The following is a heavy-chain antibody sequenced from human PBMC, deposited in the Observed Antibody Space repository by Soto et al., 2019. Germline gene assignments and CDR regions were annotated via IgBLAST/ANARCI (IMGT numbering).Heavy chain of an antibody. D-gene: IGHD3-22*01. Sequence: PSETLSLTCAVSGYSIGSGFYWGWLRQPPGKGPQWIGNIFHRGTTYYNPSLMSRAAISVDTAKNEFSLRLSAVTAADTAVYYCARVDSPYYYNSSGYFTYWGQGALVTVSS. CDR3: ARVDSPYYYNSSGYFTY. CDR1: GYSIGSGFY. CDR2: IFHRGTT. V-gene: IGHV4-38-2*01. J-gene: IGHJ4*02.